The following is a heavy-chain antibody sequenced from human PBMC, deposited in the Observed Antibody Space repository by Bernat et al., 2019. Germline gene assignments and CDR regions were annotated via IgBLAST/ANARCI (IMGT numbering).Heavy chain of an antibody. D-gene: IGHD3-3*01. CDR3: ARASATIFGLVARFDS. Sequence: EVRLVESGGGLVQPGGSLRLSCAASRFPFSSYWMSWVRQAPGKGLEWVASIKEDGSERYYVDSVKGRFTISRGNVKNSLYLEMTSLRAEDTAVYYCARASATIFGLVARFDSWGQGTLVTVSS. CDR2: IKEDGSER. J-gene: IGHJ4*02. V-gene: IGHV3-7*03. CDR1: RFPFSSYW.